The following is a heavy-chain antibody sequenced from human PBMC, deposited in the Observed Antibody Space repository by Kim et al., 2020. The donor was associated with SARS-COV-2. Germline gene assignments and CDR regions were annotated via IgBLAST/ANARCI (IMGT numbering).Heavy chain of an antibody. CDR1: GFIFSNYA. CDR2: IGSNAALT. CDR3: AKRLQSEEEDIDAFDV. Sequence: GGSLRLSCAASGFIFSNYAMSWVRQAPGKGLEWVSAIGSNAALTYYADSLKGRFIIARDNSKNTLYLRINSLRAEDTAVYYCAKRLQSEEEDIDAFDVWGQGTLVTVSP. V-gene: IGHV3-23*01. D-gene: IGHD4-4*01. J-gene: IGHJ3*01.